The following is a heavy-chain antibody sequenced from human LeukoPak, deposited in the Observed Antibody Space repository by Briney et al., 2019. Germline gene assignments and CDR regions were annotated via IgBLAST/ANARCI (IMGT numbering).Heavy chain of an antibody. J-gene: IGHJ4*02. V-gene: IGHV1-2*02. D-gene: IGHD2-2*01. CDR3: ARRPGYCNNSSCYQDY. CDR2: INPTSGGT. Sequence: VASVTVSCKASEYTFTAYYMRWVRQAPGQGLEWMGWINPTSGGTNYAQKFQGRVTMTRDTSISTAYMELSRLRSDDTAVYYCARRPGYCNNSSCYQDYWGQGTLVTVSS. CDR1: EYTFTAYY.